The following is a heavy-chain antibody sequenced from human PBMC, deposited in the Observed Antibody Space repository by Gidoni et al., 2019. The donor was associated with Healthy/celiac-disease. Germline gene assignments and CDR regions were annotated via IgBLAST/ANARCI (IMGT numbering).Heavy chain of an antibody. J-gene: IGHJ4*02. V-gene: IGHV3-33*01. CDR3: ARDLGYYYDSSGNYGIDY. D-gene: IGHD3-22*01. Sequence: HADSVKGRFTISRDNSKNTLYLQMNSLRAEDTAVYYCARDLGYYYDSSGNYGIDYWGQGTLVTVSS.